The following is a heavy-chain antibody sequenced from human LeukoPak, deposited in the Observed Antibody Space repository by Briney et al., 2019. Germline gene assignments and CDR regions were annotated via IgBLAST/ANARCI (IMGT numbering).Heavy chain of an antibody. CDR2: INPNSGGT. Sequence: GASVKVSCKASGYTFTGYYIHWVRQAPGQGLEWMGRINPNSGGTNYAQKFQGRVTMTRDTSISTAYMELSSLRSEDTAVYYCARDSTTPHLFGYYGMDVWGQGTTVTVSS. J-gene: IGHJ6*02. D-gene: IGHD4-17*01. V-gene: IGHV1-2*06. CDR3: ARDSTTPHLFGYYGMDV. CDR1: GYTFTGYY.